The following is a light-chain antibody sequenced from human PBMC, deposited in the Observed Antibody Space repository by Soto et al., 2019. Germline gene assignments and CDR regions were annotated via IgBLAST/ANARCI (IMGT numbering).Light chain of an antibody. CDR3: QQRSNWPPT. CDR2: DAS. V-gene: IGKV3-11*01. J-gene: IGKJ5*01. Sequence: EFVLTQTTDTLSLSPGERATLSCRASQSVSSSYLAWYQQKPGQAPRLLIYDASNRATGIPARFSGSGSGTDFTLTISSLEPEDFAVYYCQQRSNWPPTFGQGTRLEIK. CDR1: QSVSSSY.